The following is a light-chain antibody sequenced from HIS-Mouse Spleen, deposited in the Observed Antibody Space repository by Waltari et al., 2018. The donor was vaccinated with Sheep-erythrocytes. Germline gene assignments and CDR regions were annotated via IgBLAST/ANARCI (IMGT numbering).Light chain of an antibody. J-gene: IGKJ2*01. CDR1: KSLLHSKGYNY. V-gene: IGKV2-28*01. CDR3: MQALQTPPYT. CDR2: LGS. Sequence: DFVMTHSPLSLPVTPGEPASISCRPSKSLLHSKGYNYLDCYLQKPGQSPQLLIYLGSNRASGVPDRFSGSGSGTDFTLKISRVEAEDVGVYYCMQALQTPPYTFGQGTKLEIK.